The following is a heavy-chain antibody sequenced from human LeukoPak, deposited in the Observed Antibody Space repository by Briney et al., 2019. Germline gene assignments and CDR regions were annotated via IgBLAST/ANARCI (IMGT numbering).Heavy chain of an antibody. Sequence: ASVKVSCKASGYTFSDYYMHWVRQAPGQGLEWMGWINPISGGANYAQRFQGRVTMTRDTSISTAYMELSRLRSDDTAVYYCARGSPHYYYYYYMDVWGKGTTVTISS. J-gene: IGHJ6*03. V-gene: IGHV1-2*02. CDR1: GYTFSDYY. CDR2: INPISGGA. CDR3: ARGSPHYYYYYYMDV.